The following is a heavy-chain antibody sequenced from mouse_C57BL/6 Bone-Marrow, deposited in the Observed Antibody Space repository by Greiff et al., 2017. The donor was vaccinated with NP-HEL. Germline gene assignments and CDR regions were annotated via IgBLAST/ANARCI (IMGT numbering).Heavy chain of an antibody. D-gene: IGHD3-2*02. CDR2: INPNNGGT. V-gene: IGHV1-26*01. CDR1: GYTFTDYY. Sequence: VQLKQSGPELVKPGASVKISCKASGYTFTDYYMNWVKQSHGKSLEWIGDINPNNGGTSYNQKFKGKATLTVDKSSSTAYMELRSLTSEDSAVYYCARDSSGYVGYAMDYWGQGTSVTVSS. CDR3: ARDSSGYVGYAMDY. J-gene: IGHJ4*01.